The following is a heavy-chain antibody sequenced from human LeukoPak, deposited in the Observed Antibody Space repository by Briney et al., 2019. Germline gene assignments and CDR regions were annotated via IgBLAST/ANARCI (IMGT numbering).Heavy chain of an antibody. D-gene: IGHD4-17*01. CDR3: ARDRGDYYHDY. CDR2: INSAGSST. Sequence: GGSLRLSCAASGFTFSSYWMHWVRQAPGKGLVWVSRINSAGSSTSYADSVKGRFTISRDNAKNTLYLQMNSLRAEDTAVYYCARDRGDYYHDYWGQGTLVTVSS. J-gene: IGHJ4*02. CDR1: GFTFSSYW. V-gene: IGHV3-74*01.